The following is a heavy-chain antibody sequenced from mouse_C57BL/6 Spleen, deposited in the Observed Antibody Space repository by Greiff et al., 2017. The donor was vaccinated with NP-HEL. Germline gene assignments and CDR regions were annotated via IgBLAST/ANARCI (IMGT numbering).Heavy chain of an antibody. CDR3: ARGGNYSNSWFAY. J-gene: IGHJ3*01. CDR2: ISDGGSYT. Sequence: EVQGVESGGGLVKPGGSLKLSCAASGFTFSSYAMSWVRQTPEKRLEWVATISDGGSYTYYPDNVKGRFTISRDNAKNNLYLQMSHLKSEDTAMYYCARGGNYSNSWFAYWGQGTLVTVSA. V-gene: IGHV5-4*01. CDR1: GFTFSSYA. D-gene: IGHD2-5*01.